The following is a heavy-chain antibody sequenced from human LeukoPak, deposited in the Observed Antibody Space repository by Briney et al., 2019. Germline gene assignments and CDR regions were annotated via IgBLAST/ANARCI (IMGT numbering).Heavy chain of an antibody. V-gene: IGHV3-30*04. CDR3: AKGAMEVVTAIPTEGDYFDY. CDR1: GFTFSSYA. CDR2: ISYDGSNK. J-gene: IGHJ4*02. Sequence: GGSLRLSCAASGFTFSSYAMHWVRQAPGKGLEWVAVISYDGSNKYYADSVKGRFTISRDNSKNTLYLQMNSLRAEDTAVYYCAKGAMEVVTAIPTEGDYFDYWGQGTLVTVSS. D-gene: IGHD2-21*02.